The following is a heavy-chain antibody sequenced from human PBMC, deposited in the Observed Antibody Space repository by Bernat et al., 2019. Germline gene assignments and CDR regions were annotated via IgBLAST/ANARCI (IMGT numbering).Heavy chain of an antibody. CDR3: ARDSSPMISWFDP. V-gene: IGHV4-31*03. J-gene: IGHJ5*02. CDR1: GGSISSGGYY. Sequence: QVQLQESGPGLVKPSQTLSLTCTVSGGSISSGGYYWSWIRQHPGKGLEWIGYIYYSGTTYYNPSLRSRVTISVDTSKNQFSLKLYSVTAADTAVYYCARDSSPMISWFDPWGQGALVTVSS. CDR2: IYYSGTT. D-gene: IGHD3-16*01.